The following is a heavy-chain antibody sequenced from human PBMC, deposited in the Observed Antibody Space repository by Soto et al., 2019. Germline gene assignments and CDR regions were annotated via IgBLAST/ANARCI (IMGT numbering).Heavy chain of an antibody. V-gene: IGHV4-38-2*01. Sequence: WETLSLTCAVSGDAIISIYNWAWIRQSPGRGLGWIASIYHTCTTYYTPSLESRVTISVDTSKNQFSLRLSSLTAADSAVYFCARTDNVDYYQHFGQGNLVTVSS. D-gene: IGHD3-10*01. J-gene: IGHJ1*01. CDR1: GDAIISIYN. CDR3: ARTDNVDYYQH. CDR2: IYHTCTT.